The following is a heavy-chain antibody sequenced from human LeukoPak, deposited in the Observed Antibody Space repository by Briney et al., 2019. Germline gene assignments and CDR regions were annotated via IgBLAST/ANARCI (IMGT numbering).Heavy chain of an antibody. D-gene: IGHD6-6*01. J-gene: IGHJ6*03. CDR2: INPNSGGT. CDR3: YSSSPTSDYYYYYMDV. V-gene: IGHV1-2*02. Sequence: ASVKVSCKASGYTFTGYYMHWVRQAPGQGLEWMGWINPNSGGTNYAQKFQGRVTMTRDTSISTAYMELSRLRSDDTAVYYCYSSSPTSDYYYYYMDVWGKGTTVTVSS. CDR1: GYTFTGYY.